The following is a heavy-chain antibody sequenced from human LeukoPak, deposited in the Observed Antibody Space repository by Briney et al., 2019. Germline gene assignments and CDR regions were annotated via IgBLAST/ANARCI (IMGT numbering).Heavy chain of an antibody. Sequence: GASVRVSCKASGYTFTGYYMHWVRQAPGQGLEWMGWINPNNGGPKYAQKFQGRVTMTRDTSISTVYVELSGLRSDDTSVYYCTRGRDINCSGGRCYPFDYWGQGTLVTVSS. J-gene: IGHJ4*02. CDR1: GYTFTGYY. V-gene: IGHV1-2*02. CDR3: TRGRDINCSGGRCYPFDY. D-gene: IGHD2-15*01. CDR2: INPNNGGP.